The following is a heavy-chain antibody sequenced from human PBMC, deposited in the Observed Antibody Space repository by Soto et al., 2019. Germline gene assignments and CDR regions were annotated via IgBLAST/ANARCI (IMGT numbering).Heavy chain of an antibody. CDR1: GYRHAGYW. Sequence: GGSLKIYRRGLGYRHAGYWLAWVRQLPGKGLEWMGRIDRSNSQTYHSPAFRGHVTIAAAKSITTVFLQWSSLRASDTAMYYCARQIYDSDSGPNFQYYFDSWGQGTLVTVSS. D-gene: IGHD3-22*01. J-gene: IGHJ4*02. V-gene: IGHV5-10-1*01. CDR3: ARQIYDSDSGPNFQYYFDS. CDR2: IDRSNSQT.